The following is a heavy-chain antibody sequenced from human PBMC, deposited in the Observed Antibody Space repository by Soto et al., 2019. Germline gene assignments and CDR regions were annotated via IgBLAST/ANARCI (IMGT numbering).Heavy chain of an antibody. CDR1: GYTFTSYD. V-gene: IGHV1-8*01. J-gene: IGHJ4*02. Sequence: QVQLVQSGAEVKKPGASVKVSCKASGYTFTSYDINWVRQTSGQGLEWMGWMNPNSGNTGNAQKFQGRVTMTRNTSISTAYMELRRLRSEDTAVYYCASWWSYSSTFDYWGQGTLVTVSS. CDR3: ASWWSYSSTFDY. CDR2: MNPNSGNT. D-gene: IGHD2-8*02.